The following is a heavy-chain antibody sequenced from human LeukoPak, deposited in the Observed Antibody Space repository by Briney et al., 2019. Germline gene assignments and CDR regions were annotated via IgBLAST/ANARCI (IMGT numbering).Heavy chain of an antibody. CDR3: ARRAGAYSHPYDY. Sequence: GGSLRLSCAASGFTFSSYNMNWVRQAPGKGLEWVSFISSSSNYIYDADSVKGRFTISRDNSKNTLYLQMNSLRAEDTAVYYCARRAGAYSHPYDYWGQGTLVTVSS. V-gene: IGHV3-21*04. J-gene: IGHJ4*02. CDR2: ISSSSNYI. D-gene: IGHD4/OR15-4a*01. CDR1: GFTFSSYN.